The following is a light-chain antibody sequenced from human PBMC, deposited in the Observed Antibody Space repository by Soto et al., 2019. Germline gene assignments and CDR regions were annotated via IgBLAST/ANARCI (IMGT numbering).Light chain of an antibody. CDR1: QNIRSY. Sequence: DIQMTQSPSSLSASVGDRVTITCRASQNIRSYLNWYQHKPPKAPKLLIYAASSLQSGVPLRFSGSGSGTDFTLTISSLQPEDFATYFCQQSYSTPDTFGQGTKLEIK. CDR3: QQSYSTPDT. CDR2: AAS. J-gene: IGKJ2*01. V-gene: IGKV1-39*01.